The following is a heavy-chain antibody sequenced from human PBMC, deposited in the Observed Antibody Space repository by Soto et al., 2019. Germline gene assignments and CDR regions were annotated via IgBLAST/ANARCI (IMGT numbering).Heavy chain of an antibody. D-gene: IGHD2-2*01. CDR2: VSAYNRNT. V-gene: IGHV1-18*01. CDR1: GYTFTNYG. J-gene: IGHJ4*02. CDR3: ARERQYEPLLY. Sequence: QVQLVQSGVEVKKPGASVKVSCQASGYTFTNYGITWLRQAPGQGLEWMGWVSAYNRNTYYAQRFQDRVTMTTDTATRTAYMELRNLKSDDTAIYFCARERQYEPLLYWGQGTLVTVSS.